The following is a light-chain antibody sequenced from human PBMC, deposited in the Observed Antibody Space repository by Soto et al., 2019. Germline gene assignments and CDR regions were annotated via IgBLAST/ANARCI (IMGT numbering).Light chain of an antibody. J-gene: IGKJ4*01. CDR1: QSVSSRD. CDR2: GAS. CDR3: QQYGNSLT. Sequence: EIVLTQSPGTLSLSPGERATLSCRARQSVSSRDLAWYQQKPGQAPRLLIYGASSRATGIPDRFSGSGSGTDFTLTISRLEPEDFAVYYCQQYGNSLTFGGGTKVEIK. V-gene: IGKV3-20*01.